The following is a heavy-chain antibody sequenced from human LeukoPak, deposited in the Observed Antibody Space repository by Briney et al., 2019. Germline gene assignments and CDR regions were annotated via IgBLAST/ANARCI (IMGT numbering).Heavy chain of an antibody. J-gene: IGHJ5*02. CDR1: GGTFSSYA. Sequence: SVKVSCKASGGTFSSYAISWVRQAPGQGLEWMGRIIPILGIANYAQKFQGRVTITADKSTSTAYMELSSPRSEDTAVYYCARARVGDRFDPWGQGTLVTVSS. CDR2: IIPILGIA. CDR3: ARARVGDRFDP. D-gene: IGHD1-26*01. V-gene: IGHV1-69*04.